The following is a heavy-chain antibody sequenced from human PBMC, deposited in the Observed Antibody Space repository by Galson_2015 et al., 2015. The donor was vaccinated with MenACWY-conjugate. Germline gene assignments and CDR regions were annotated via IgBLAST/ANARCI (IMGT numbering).Heavy chain of an antibody. J-gene: IGHJ5*02. CDR3: ARGGQVLEAAEDNWFAP. Sequence: SLRLSCAASGFTFSSYWMHWVRQGPGKGLVWVSRINSDGSSTNYADSVKGRFTISRDNAKNTLYLQMNSLRAEDTAVYYCARGGQVLEAAEDNWFAPSGQATLVTVSS. V-gene: IGHV3-74*01. CDR2: INSDGSST. D-gene: IGHD6-13*01. CDR1: GFTFSSYW.